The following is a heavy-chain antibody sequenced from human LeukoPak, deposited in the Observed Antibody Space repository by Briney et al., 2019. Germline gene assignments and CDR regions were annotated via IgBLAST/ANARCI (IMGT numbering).Heavy chain of an antibody. Sequence: ASVKVSCKASGYTFTSYDINWVRQATGQGLEWMGWMNPNSGNTGYAQKFQGRVTMTRNTSISTAYMELSSLRSEDTAVYYCAGLTRGSYNAFDIWGQGTMVTVSS. CDR3: AGLTRGSYNAFDI. CDR1: GYTFTSYD. CDR2: MNPNSGNT. J-gene: IGHJ3*02. D-gene: IGHD1-26*01. V-gene: IGHV1-8*01.